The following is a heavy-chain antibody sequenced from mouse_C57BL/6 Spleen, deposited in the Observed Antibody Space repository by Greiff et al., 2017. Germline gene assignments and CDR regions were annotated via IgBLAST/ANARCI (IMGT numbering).Heavy chain of an antibody. V-gene: IGHV5-4*01. CDR2: ISDGGSYT. Sequence: EVQRVESGGGLVKPGGSLKLSCAASGFTFSSYAMSWVRQTPEKRLEWVATISDGGSYTYYPDNVKGRFTISRDNAKNNLYLQMSHLESEDTAMYYSASGAAFYYYAMDYWGQGTSVTVSS. CDR3: ASGAAFYYYAMDY. D-gene: IGHD3-3*01. CDR1: GFTFSSYA. J-gene: IGHJ4*01.